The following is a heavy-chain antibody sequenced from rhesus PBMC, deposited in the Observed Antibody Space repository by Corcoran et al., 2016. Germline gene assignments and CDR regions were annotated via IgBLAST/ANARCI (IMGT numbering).Heavy chain of an antibody. D-gene: IGHD3-22*01. V-gene: IGHV4-80*01. J-gene: IGHJ5-2*02. CDR1: GGSPTYLW. Sequence: QLQESGPGLVKPSETLSLTCTVTGGSPTYLWWSRLRQSPGQGLELIGGISGDGGTTHSGPTLKSRVTFSTDASKGQFSLKLTSVTAADTAIYYCARDGGSDSYSRDVWGRGVLVTVSS. CDR3: ARDGGSDSYSRDV. CDR2: ISGDGGTT.